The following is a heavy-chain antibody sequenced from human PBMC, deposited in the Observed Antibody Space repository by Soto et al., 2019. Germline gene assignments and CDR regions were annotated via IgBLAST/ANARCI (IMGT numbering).Heavy chain of an antibody. Sequence: GASVKVSCKASGYTFTGYYVHWVRQAPGQGLEWMGWINPNSGGTNYAQKFQGRVTMTRDTSISTAYMELSRPRSDDTAVYYCARDPETQYYDFWSGYYSGYGMDAWGQGTTVTVSS. D-gene: IGHD3-3*01. J-gene: IGHJ6*02. CDR1: GYTFTGYY. CDR3: ARDPETQYYDFWSGYYSGYGMDA. CDR2: INPNSGGT. V-gene: IGHV1-2*02.